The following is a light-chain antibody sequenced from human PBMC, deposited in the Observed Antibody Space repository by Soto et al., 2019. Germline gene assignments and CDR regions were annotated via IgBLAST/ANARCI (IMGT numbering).Light chain of an antibody. J-gene: IGKJ1*01. CDR1: QSVTSTY. CDR3: QYYGRSPT. CDR2: AAS. V-gene: IGKV3-20*01. Sequence: EIVLAQSPGTLSLSPGERATLSCRASQSVTSTYLSWYQQKPGQAPRLLFYAASSRAMGVPDRFTGSGSGTDFTLTINRLEPEDFAVYYCQYYGRSPTFGPRTKVDIK.